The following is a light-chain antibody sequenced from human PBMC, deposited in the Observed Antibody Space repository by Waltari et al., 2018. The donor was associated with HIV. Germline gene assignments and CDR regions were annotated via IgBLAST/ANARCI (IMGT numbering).Light chain of an antibody. CDR2: EVT. Sequence: QSALTQPPSASGSPGQSVTIPCTGTSSDIGGSHYVSWYQQHPGKAPKLIMTEVTKRPSGVPDRFSGSKSGNTASLTVSGLQAEDEAHYYCSSYAPTNNFYVLFGGGTALTVL. CDR3: SSYAPTNNFYVL. V-gene: IGLV2-8*01. J-gene: IGLJ2*01. CDR1: SSDIGGSHY.